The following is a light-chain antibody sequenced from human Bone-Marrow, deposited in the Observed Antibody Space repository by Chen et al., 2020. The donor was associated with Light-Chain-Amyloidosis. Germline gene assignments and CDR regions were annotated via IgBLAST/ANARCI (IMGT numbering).Light chain of an antibody. Sequence: NFMLTQPHSVSESPGKTVIISCTRSSGSIATNYVQWYQQRPGSSPTTVIYEDDQRPSGVPDRFSDSIDLSSNSASLTISGMKTEDEADYYCQSYQGSSQGVFGGGTKLTVL. V-gene: IGLV6-57*01. CDR2: EDD. CDR1: SGSIATNY. J-gene: IGLJ3*02. CDR3: QSYQGSSQGV.